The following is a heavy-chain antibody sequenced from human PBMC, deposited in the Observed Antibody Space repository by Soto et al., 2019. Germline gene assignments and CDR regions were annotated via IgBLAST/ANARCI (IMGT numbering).Heavy chain of an antibody. D-gene: IGHD2-15*01. J-gene: IGHJ3*01. CDR2: ISGSGGST. V-gene: IGHV3-23*01. Sequence: GGSLRLTCAASGFTFSSSDMSWVRQAPGGGLVWVSAISGSGGSTYYAESVKGRFTISLDNSKNTLYLQLNSLRAEDTAVYYGAREPMVDAFDFWGQGTMVTVSS. CDR3: AREPMVDAFDF. CDR1: GFTFSSSD.